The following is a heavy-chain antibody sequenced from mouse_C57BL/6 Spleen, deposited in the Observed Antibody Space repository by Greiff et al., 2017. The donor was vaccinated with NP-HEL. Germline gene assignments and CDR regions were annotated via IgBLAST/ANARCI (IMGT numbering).Heavy chain of an antibody. CDR3: ARYYGSSYYYAMDY. V-gene: IGHV5-16*01. Sequence: EVQRVESEGGLVQPGSSMKLSCTASGFTFSDYYMAWVRQVPEKGLEWVANINYDGSSTYYLDSLKSRFIISRDNAKNILYLQMSSLKSEDTATYYCARYYGSSYYYAMDYWGQGTSVTVSS. J-gene: IGHJ4*01. CDR1: GFTFSDYY. D-gene: IGHD1-1*01. CDR2: INYDGSST.